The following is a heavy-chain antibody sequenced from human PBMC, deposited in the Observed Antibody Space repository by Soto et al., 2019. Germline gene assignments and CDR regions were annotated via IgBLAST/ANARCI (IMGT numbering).Heavy chain of an antibody. CDR3: ARDQDYGFENTFYYDAFDM. J-gene: IGHJ3*02. D-gene: IGHD3-10*01. V-gene: IGHV3-7*05. CDR2: IRQDEGKR. CDR1: GFTFSSYW. Sequence: GGSLRLSCAASGFTFSSYWMTWIRQAPGKGLEWVANIRQDEGKREYVDSVKGRFTISRDNARNLVYLQMNSLRVEDTAVYYCARDQDYGFENTFYYDAFDMWGQGTMVTVSS.